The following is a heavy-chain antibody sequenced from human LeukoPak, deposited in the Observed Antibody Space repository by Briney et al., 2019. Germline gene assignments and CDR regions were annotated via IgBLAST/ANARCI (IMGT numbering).Heavy chain of an antibody. V-gene: IGHV4-34*01. Sequence: SETLSLTCAVYGGSFSGYYWSWIRQPPGKGLEWIGEINHSGSTNHNPSLKSRVTISVDTSKNQFSLKLSSVTAADTAVYYCARGFMSWGQGTLVTVSS. CDR2: INHSGST. D-gene: IGHD3-10*02. CDR1: GGSFSGYY. CDR3: ARGFMS. J-gene: IGHJ4*02.